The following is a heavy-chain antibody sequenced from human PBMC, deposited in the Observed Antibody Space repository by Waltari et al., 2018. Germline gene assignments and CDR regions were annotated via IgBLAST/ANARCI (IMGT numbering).Heavy chain of an antibody. J-gene: IGHJ4*02. CDR1: GGSFSGYY. CDR3: ARSLGKSGGFDY. V-gene: IGHV4-34*01. CDR2: INHSGST. D-gene: IGHD1-1*01. Sequence: QVQLQQWGAGLLTPSEPLSLTCAVYGGSFSGYYWSWIRQPPGKGLEWIGEINHSGSTNYNPSLKSRVTISVDTSKNQFSLKLSSVTAADTAVYYCARSLGKSGGFDYWGQGTLVTVSS.